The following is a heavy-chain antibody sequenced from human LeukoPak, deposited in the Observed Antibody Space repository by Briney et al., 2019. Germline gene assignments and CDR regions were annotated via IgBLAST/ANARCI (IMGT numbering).Heavy chain of an antibody. Sequence: ASVKVSCKASGYTFTSYGISWVRQAPGQGLEWMGWISTYNGNTNCAQKLQGRVTLTTDTSTSTAYMELRSLRSDDTAVYYCARVSRSVRGSSLDYWGQGTLVTVSS. D-gene: IGHD3-10*01. CDR2: ISTYNGNT. CDR1: GYTFTSYG. V-gene: IGHV1-18*01. CDR3: ARVSRSVRGSSLDY. J-gene: IGHJ4*02.